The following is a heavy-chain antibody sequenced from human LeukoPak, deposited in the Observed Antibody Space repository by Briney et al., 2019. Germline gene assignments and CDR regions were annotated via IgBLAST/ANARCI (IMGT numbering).Heavy chain of an antibody. CDR1: GGSISSYY. Sequence: SETLSLTCTVSGGSISSYYWSWIRQPPGKGLEWIGYIYYSGSTNYNPSLKSRVTISVDTSKNQFSLKLSSVTAADTAVYYCARAPVPYYYDSSGYYYFDYWGQGTLVSVCS. D-gene: IGHD3-22*01. CDR2: IYYSGST. CDR3: ARAPVPYYYDSSGYYYFDY. J-gene: IGHJ4*02. V-gene: IGHV4-59*01.